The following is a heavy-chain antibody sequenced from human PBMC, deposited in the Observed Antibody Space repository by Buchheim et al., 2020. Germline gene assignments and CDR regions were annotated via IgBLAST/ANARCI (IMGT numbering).Heavy chain of an antibody. CDR1: GFTFISYS. CDR2: ISSSSSTI. D-gene: IGHD5-18*01. J-gene: IGHJ5*02. CDR3: ARASVLYSYGRGPFLDP. V-gene: IGHV3-48*02. Sequence: EVQLVESGGGLVQPGGSLRLSCAASGFTFISYSMNWVRQAPGKGLEWVSYISSSSSTIYYSDSLKGRFTISRANAKNSLYLPMNSLRDEDTAVYYCARASVLYSYGRGPFLDPWGQGTL.